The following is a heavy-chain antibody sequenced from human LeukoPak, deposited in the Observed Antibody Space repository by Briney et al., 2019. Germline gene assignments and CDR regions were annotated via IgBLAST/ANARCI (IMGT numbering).Heavy chain of an antibody. J-gene: IGHJ5*02. CDR1: GYTFTGYY. D-gene: IGHD2-15*01. Sequence: ASVKVSCKASGYTFTGYYMHWVRQAPGQGLEWMGWINPNSGGTNYAQKFQGRVTMTRDTSISTAYMELSRLRSDDTAVYYCARGYCSGGSCYSHGDWFDPWGQGTLVTVSS. V-gene: IGHV1-2*02. CDR2: INPNSGGT. CDR3: ARGYCSGGSCYSHGDWFDP.